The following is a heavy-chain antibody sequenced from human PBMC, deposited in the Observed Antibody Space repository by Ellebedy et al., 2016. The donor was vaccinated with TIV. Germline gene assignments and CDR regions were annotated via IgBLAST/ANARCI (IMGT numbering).Heavy chain of an antibody. D-gene: IGHD4-23*01. Sequence: GESLKISCAASGFTFSYYAMHSVRQAPGKGLEWVALISYDGSNKYYADSVKGRFTISRDNSKKTLYLQMNSLRAEDTAVYYCARDPPLEGGNSGYFDYWGQGTLVTVSS. CDR3: ARDPPLEGGNSGYFDY. V-gene: IGHV3-30-3*01. J-gene: IGHJ4*02. CDR2: ISYDGSNK. CDR1: GFTFSYYA.